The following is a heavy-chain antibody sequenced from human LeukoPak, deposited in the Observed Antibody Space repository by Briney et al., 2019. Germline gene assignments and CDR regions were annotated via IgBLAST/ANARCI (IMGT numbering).Heavy chain of an antibody. CDR1: GGTFSSYA. Sequence: EASVKVSCKASGGTFSSYAISWVRQAPGQGLEWMGGIIPIFGTANYAQKFQGRVTITADESTSTAYMELSSLRSEDTAVYYCARGSCRNCSGGSCRYCYYGMDVWGQGTTVTVSS. CDR2: IIPIFGTA. D-gene: IGHD2-15*01. V-gene: IGHV1-69*13. CDR3: ARGSCRNCSGGSCRYCYYGMDV. J-gene: IGHJ6*02.